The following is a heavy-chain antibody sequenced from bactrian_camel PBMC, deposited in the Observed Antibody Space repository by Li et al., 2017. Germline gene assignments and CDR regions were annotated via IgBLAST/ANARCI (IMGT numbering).Heavy chain of an antibody. J-gene: IGHJ4*01. CDR2: IVIRDGRT. CDR1: GYTSRSNC. D-gene: IGHD1*01. Sequence: HVQLVESGGGSVQAGGSLRLSCAVAGYTSRSNCLGWFRRTDEQEREGLAAIVIRDGRTYTADSVKGRFTISQDSTKNTLYLQMNSLKTEDTAVYYCARGAEVAGFENYWGQGTQVTVS. V-gene: IGHV3S1*01. CDR3: ARGAEVAGFENY.